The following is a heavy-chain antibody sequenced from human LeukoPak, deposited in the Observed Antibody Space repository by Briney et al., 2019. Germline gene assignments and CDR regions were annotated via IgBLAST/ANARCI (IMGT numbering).Heavy chain of an antibody. CDR1: GGSISRGDYS. Sequence: SETLSLTCAVSGGSISRGDYSWSWIRQPPGKGLEWIGYIYHSGSTNYNPSLKSRVTISVDTSKNQFSLKLSSVTAADTAVYYCARGVAAAGTGIFDYWGQGTLVAVSS. D-gene: IGHD6-13*01. CDR3: ARGVAAAGTGIFDY. CDR2: IYHSGST. J-gene: IGHJ4*02. V-gene: IGHV4-30-2*01.